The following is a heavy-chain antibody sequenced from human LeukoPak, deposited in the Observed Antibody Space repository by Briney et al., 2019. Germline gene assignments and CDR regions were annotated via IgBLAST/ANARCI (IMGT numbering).Heavy chain of an antibody. CDR2: INTNTGNP. CDR1: GYTFTSYA. J-gene: IGHJ6*02. Sequence: ASVTVSCKASGYTFTSYAMNWLRQAPGQGLEWMGWINTNTGNPTYAQGFTGRFVFSLDTSVSTAYLQISSLKAEDTAVYYCARDYVEMATIYDYYYGMDVWGQGTTVTVSS. D-gene: IGHD5-24*01. V-gene: IGHV7-4-1*02. CDR3: ARDYVEMATIYDYYYGMDV.